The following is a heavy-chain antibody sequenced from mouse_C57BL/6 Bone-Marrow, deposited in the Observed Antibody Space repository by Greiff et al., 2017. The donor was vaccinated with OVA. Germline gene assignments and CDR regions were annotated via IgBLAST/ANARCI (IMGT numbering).Heavy chain of an antibody. CDR1: GYTFTDYY. CDR2: INPNNGGT. D-gene: IGHD1-1*01. CDR3: ARERVGATRWYFDV. V-gene: IGHV1-26*01. Sequence: VQLQQSGPELVKPGASVKISCKASGYTFTDYYMNWVKQSPGKSLEWIGDINPNNGGTSYNQKFKGKATLTVDKSSSTAYMELRSLTSEDSAVDYCARERVGATRWYFDVWGTGTTVTVSS. J-gene: IGHJ1*03.